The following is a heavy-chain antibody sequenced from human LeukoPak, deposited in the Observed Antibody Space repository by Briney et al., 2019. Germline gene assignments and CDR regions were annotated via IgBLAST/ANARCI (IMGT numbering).Heavy chain of an antibody. J-gene: IGHJ4*02. V-gene: IGHV1-24*01. CDR2: FDPEDGET. D-gene: IGHD3-3*01. CDR1: GYTLTELS. CDR3: TTLHYDFWSGYLDFDY. Sequence: ASVKVSCKVSGYTLTELSMHWVRQAPGKGLEWMGNFDPEDGETIYAQKFQGRVTMTEDTSTDTAYMELSSLRSEDTAVYYCTTLHYDFWSGYLDFDYWGQGTLVTVSS.